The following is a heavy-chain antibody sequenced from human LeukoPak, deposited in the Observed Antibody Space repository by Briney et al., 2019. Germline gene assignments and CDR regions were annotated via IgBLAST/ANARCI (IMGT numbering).Heavy chain of an antibody. CDR3: ARSDYIET. D-gene: IGHD4-11*01. V-gene: IGHV3-74*01. CDR1: GFRFSESW. CDR2: VKRYGNTT. J-gene: IGHJ4*02. Sequence: RSGGSLRLSCAASGFRFSESWMHWVRQAPGKGLEWVSRVKRYGNTTSYADSVKGRFTVSRDNAKNMLYLEMNSLRVDDTAVYYCARSDYIETWGQGTLVSVSS.